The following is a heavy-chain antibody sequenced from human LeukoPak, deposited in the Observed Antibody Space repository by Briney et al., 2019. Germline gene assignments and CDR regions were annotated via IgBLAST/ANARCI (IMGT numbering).Heavy chain of an antibody. CDR3: AELGITMIGGV. D-gene: IGHD3-10*02. V-gene: IGHV3-73*01. Sequence: GGSLRLSCAASGFTFSGSAMHWVRQASGKGLEWVGRIRSKANSCATAYAASVKGRFTISRDDSKNTAYLQMNSLRAEDTAVYYCAELGITMIGGVWGKGTTVTISS. J-gene: IGHJ6*04. CDR1: GFTFSGSA. CDR2: IRSKANSCAT.